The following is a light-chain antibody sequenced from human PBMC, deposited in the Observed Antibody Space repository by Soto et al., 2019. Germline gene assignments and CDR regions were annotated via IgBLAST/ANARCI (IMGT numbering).Light chain of an antibody. CDR1: QSVGSSY. J-gene: IGKJ2*01. V-gene: IGKV3-20*01. CDR3: QQYDNSPMYT. Sequence: EIVLTQSPGTLSLSPGERATLSCRASQSVGSSYLAWYQQKPGQAPRLLIYGASSRATGIPDRFSGSGSGTDFTLTISRLEPEDFAVYYCQQYDNSPMYTFGQGTKLEIK. CDR2: GAS.